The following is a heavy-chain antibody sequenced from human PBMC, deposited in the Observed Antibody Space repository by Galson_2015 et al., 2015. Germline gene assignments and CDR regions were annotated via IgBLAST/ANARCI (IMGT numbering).Heavy chain of an antibody. Sequence: SLRLSCAASGFTFSSYAMSWVRQAPGKGLEWVSAISGSGISTYYADSVKGRFTISRDNSKSTLYLQMNSLRAEDTAVYYCAKQVATMNDLAYWGQGTLVTVSS. CDR2: ISGSGIST. CDR1: GFTFSSYA. CDR3: AKQVATMNDLAY. V-gene: IGHV3-23*01. J-gene: IGHJ4*02. D-gene: IGHD5-12*01.